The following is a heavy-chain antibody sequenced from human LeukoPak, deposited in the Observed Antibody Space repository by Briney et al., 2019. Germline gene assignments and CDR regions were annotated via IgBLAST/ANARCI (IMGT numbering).Heavy chain of an antibody. Sequence: GASVKVSCKASGGTFSSYAISRVRQAPGQGLEWMGRIIPIFGTANYAQKFQGRVTITTDESTSTAYMELSSLRSEDTAVYYCARDFYSMGYYYMDVWGKGTTVTVSS. J-gene: IGHJ6*03. CDR1: GGTFSSYA. D-gene: IGHD4-11*01. V-gene: IGHV1-69*05. CDR2: IIPIFGTA. CDR3: ARDFYSMGYYYMDV.